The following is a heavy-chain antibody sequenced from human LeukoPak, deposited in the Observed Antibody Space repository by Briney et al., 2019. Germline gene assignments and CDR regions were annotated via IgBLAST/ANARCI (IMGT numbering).Heavy chain of an antibody. Sequence: GGSLRLSCAGSGFIFNNYAMHWVRQPPGKGLEWVSGISWNSGSIDYADSVKGRFTISRDNSKNTLYLQMNSLRPEDTAVYYCAKDQFSSGFEYFQHWGQGTLVTVSS. J-gene: IGHJ1*01. CDR3: AKDQFSSGFEYFQH. D-gene: IGHD6-19*01. CDR2: ISWNSGSI. CDR1: GFIFNNYA. V-gene: IGHV3-9*01.